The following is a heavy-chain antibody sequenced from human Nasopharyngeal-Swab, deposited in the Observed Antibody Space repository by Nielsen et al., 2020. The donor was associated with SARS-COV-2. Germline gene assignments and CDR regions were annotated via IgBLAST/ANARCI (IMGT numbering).Heavy chain of an antibody. CDR2: INANSGVT. V-gene: IGHV1-2*07. CDR3: ARDDYGDYGYFGH. D-gene: IGHD4-17*01. CDR1: GYTFTDYH. Sequence: ASVKVSCKASGYTFTDYHLHWVRQAPGQGLEWLGWINANSGVTNYAHKFKGRVTVTRDTSINTAYMELRRLRSDDTAVYYCARDDYGDYGYFGHWGQGTLVTVSS. J-gene: IGHJ4*02.